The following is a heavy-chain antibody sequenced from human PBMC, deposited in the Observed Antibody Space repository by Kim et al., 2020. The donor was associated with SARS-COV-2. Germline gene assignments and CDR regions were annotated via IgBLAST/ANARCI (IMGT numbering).Heavy chain of an antibody. Sequence: ADSVKGRFTISRDNTKNTLSLQMNSLRAEDTAVYYCAKDVLGAAAAGFDYWGQGTLVTVSS. J-gene: IGHJ4*02. V-gene: IGHV3-23*01. D-gene: IGHD6-13*01. CDR3: AKDVLGAAAAGFDY.